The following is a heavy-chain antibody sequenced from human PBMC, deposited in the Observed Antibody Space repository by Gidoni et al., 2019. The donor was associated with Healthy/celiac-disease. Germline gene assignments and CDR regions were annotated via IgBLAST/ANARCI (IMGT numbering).Heavy chain of an antibody. D-gene: IGHD2-15*01. V-gene: IGHV4-39*02. CDR1: GGSIRSSSYF. CDR2: IYYSGNT. CDR3: VRHAQGNGGSRDY. Sequence: QLQLQESGPGLVKPSETLSLTCTVSGGSIRSSSYFWGWIRQPPGKGLEWIGSIYYSGNTYYNPSLKSRVTISVDTSNNRFSLKLGSVTAADTSFYCCVRHAQGNGGSRDYWGQGTLVTVSS. J-gene: IGHJ4*02.